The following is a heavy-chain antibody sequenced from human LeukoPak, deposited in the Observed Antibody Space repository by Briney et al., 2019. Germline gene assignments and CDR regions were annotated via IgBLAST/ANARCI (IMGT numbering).Heavy chain of an antibody. CDR3: AREGEQPGKSGYFDY. J-gene: IGHJ4*02. D-gene: IGHD6-13*01. CDR2: IHYSGST. Sequence: PSETLSLTCTVSGGSISSSSYYWAWIRQPPGKGLEWIGSIHYSGSTYYNPSLKSRVTISVDTSKNQFSLKLSSVTAADTAVYYCAREGEQPGKSGYFDYWGQGTLVTVSS. CDR1: GGSISSSSYY. V-gene: IGHV4-39*07.